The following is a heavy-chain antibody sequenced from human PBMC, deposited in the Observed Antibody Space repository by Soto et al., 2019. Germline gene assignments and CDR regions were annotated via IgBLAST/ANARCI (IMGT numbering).Heavy chain of an antibody. CDR1: GFTLSSYA. V-gene: IGHV3-23*01. Sequence: EVQLLESGGGLVQPGGSLRLSCAASGFTLSSYAMSWVRQAPGKGREWVSAISGSGGSTYYTDSVKGRFTISRDNSKNTLNLQMNGLTAEHSAVYYFAKDLPVVGIAASGSIWGQGTMVTVSS. CDR2: ISGSGGST. D-gene: IGHD6-13*01. J-gene: IGHJ3*02. CDR3: AKDLPVVGIAASGSI.